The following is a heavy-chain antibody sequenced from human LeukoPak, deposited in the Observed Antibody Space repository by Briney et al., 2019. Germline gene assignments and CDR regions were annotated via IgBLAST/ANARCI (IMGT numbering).Heavy chain of an antibody. CDR2: IWYDGSNK. Sequence: GGSLRLSCAASGFTFTSYSMSWVRQAPGKGLEWVALIWYDGSNKYYADSVKGRLTISRDNSKNTLYLQMNSLRAEDTAVYYCAREGPRGNSQFDYWGQGTLVTVSS. D-gene: IGHD2/OR15-2a*01. J-gene: IGHJ4*02. CDR1: GFTFTSYS. CDR3: AREGPRGNSQFDY. V-gene: IGHV3-33*08.